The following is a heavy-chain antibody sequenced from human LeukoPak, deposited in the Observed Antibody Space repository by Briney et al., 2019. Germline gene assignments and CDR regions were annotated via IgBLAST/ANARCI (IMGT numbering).Heavy chain of an antibody. J-gene: IGHJ5*02. CDR2: IKQDGSEK. CDR3: ARDLGYYGSDIPRWFDP. D-gene: IGHD3-10*01. Sequence: GGSLRLSCAASGFTFSSYSMNWVRQAPGKGLEWVANIKQDGSEKYYVDSVKGRFTISRDNAKNSLYLQMNSLRVEDTAVYYCARDLGYYGSDIPRWFDPWGQGTLVTVSS. V-gene: IGHV3-7*04. CDR1: GFTFSSYS.